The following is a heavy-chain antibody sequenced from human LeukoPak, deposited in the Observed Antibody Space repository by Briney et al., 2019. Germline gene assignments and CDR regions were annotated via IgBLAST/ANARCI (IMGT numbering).Heavy chain of an antibody. CDR1: GFTFSNAW. D-gene: IGHD2-21*02. CDR3: TTDRTIVVVTTRGHY. CDR2: IKSKSDGGTT. V-gene: IGHV3-15*01. J-gene: IGHJ4*02. Sequence: KHGESLKISCAASGFTFSNAWMSWVRQAPGKGLEWVGRIKSKSDGGTTDYAAPVKGRFTISRDDSKNTLYLQMNSLKTEDTAVYYCTTDRTIVVVTTRGHYWGQGILVTVSS.